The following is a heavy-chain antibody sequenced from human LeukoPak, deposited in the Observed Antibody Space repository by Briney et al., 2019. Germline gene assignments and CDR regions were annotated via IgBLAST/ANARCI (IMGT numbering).Heavy chain of an antibody. J-gene: IGHJ6*03. CDR2: IKQDGREK. V-gene: IGHV3-7*01. Sequence: GGSLRLSCAASGFTFSSYWMSWVRQAPGKGLEWVANIKQDGREKYYVDSVKGRFTISRDNAKNSLYLQMNSLRAEDTAVYYCASIGDSSGYYPFDYMDVWGKGTTVTVSS. D-gene: IGHD3-22*01. CDR1: GFTFSSYW. CDR3: ASIGDSSGYYPFDYMDV.